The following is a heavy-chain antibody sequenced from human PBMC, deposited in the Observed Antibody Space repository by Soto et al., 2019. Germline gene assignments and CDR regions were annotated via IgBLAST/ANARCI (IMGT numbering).Heavy chain of an antibody. CDR3: ARKGSGIYAFDF. CDR1: GFSLSSNGVD. J-gene: IGHJ3*01. CDR2: IYWDDSK. V-gene: IGHV2-5*02. Sequence: QITLKESGPTLVKPTQTLTLTCTFSGFSLSSNGVDVGWIRQPPGKALEWLAVIYWDDSKHYSPSLKSSFTITKDTSKNQVVLTMTNMDPVDTATYYCARKGSGIYAFDFWGQGTMVTVSS. D-gene: IGHD1-26*01.